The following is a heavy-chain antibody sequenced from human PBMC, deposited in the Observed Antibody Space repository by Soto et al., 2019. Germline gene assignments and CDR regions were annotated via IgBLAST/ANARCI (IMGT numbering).Heavy chain of an antibody. CDR2: IIPSPART. V-gene: IGHV1-69*04. Sequence: SVKVSCKASGGTFSNSPISWVRQIPGQGPEWMGRIIPSPARTIYSRKFRGRVTLTADKSTQTVYMTLSSLTTEDSGVYYCARDQVGASSFDYWGQG. CDR1: GGTFSNSP. CDR3: ARDQVGASSFDY. J-gene: IGHJ4*02. D-gene: IGHD1-26*01.